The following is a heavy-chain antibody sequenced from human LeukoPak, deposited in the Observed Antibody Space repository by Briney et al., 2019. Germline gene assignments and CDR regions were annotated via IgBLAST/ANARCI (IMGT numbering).Heavy chain of an antibody. D-gene: IGHD2-8*01. V-gene: IGHV1-8*01. Sequence: SETVSCLPSGYTFPSYDLIWLGQAAGQEPAGMGWRNPKSGNTDYEQKLQGRITITSNTSKRTAYIEPNSLRRGGPACYFCLRGRIPSRRYCANGVCYTVDYWGRGTLVTVSS. J-gene: IGHJ4*02. CDR2: RNPKSGNT. CDR3: LRGRIPSRRYCANGVCYTVDY. CDR1: GYTFPSYD.